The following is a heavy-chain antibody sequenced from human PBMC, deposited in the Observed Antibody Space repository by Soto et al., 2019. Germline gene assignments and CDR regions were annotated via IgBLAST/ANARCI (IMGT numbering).Heavy chain of an antibody. CDR1: GGSFSGGGYY. Sequence: SETLSLTCTVSGGSFSGGGYYWSWIRQHPGKGLEWMGYITYNGSTKYKPSLQSRITISVDTSKNQFSLRLTSVTAADTAIYFCARTSIFGVVLNAFDTWGPGTLVTVSS. CDR3: ARTSIFGVVLNAFDT. V-gene: IGHV4-31*03. J-gene: IGHJ3*02. CDR2: ITYNGST. D-gene: IGHD3-3*01.